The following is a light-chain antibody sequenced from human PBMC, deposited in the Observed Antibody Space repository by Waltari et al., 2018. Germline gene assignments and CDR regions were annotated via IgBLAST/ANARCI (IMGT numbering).Light chain of an antibody. CDR2: DAY. Sequence: EIEMTQSPATLSVSPGERATLSCRASQSVGSKLAWYQQKPGQAPRLLIYDAYTRATGIPARFPGSGSGTEFTLTISSLQSEDFAVYHCLQYNHWPPWTFGQGTKVEIK. CDR3: LQYNHWPPWT. V-gene: IGKV3-15*01. J-gene: IGKJ1*01. CDR1: QSVGSK.